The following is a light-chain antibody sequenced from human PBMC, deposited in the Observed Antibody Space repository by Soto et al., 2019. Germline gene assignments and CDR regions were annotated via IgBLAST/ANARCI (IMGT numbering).Light chain of an antibody. J-gene: IGKJ5*01. Sequence: EIVLTQSPGTLSLSPGERATLSCGASQSVSSYLALYQQKPGQAPRLLIYDASNRATGIPARFSGSGSGTDFTLTISSLEPEDFAVYYCQQRSNWPPITFGQGTRLEIK. CDR2: DAS. CDR1: QSVSSY. CDR3: QQRSNWPPIT. V-gene: IGKV3-11*01.